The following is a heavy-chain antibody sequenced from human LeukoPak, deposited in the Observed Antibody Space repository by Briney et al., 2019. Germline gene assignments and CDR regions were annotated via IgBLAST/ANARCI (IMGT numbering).Heavy chain of an antibody. Sequence: GGSLRPSCAASGFTFSSYAMSWVRQAPGKGLEWVPTFSGSGGNTYYADSVKGRFTISRDNSKNTLYLQMNSLRAEDTAVYYCAKGHYYGSGNFYNYWGQGTLVTVSS. J-gene: IGHJ4*02. CDR1: GFTFSSYA. CDR3: AKGHYYGSGNFYNY. V-gene: IGHV3-23*01. D-gene: IGHD3-10*01. CDR2: FSGSGGNT.